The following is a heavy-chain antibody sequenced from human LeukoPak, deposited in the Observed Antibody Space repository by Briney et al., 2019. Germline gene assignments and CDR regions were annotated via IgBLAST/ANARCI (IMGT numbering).Heavy chain of an antibody. D-gene: IGHD3-22*01. V-gene: IGHV3-48*01. CDR1: GFTFSSYS. CDR3: ARLYDGSAYHADHFDY. Sequence: GGSLRLSCAASGFTFSSYSMNWVRQAPGEGLEWVSYISSLSGTIYYADSVKGRFTISRDNAKNSLYLQMDSLRAEDTAVYYCARLYDGSAYHADHFDYWGQGTLVIVSS. J-gene: IGHJ4*02. CDR2: ISSLSGTI.